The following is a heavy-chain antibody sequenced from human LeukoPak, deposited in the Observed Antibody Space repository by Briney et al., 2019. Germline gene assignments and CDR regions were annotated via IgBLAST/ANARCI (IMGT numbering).Heavy chain of an antibody. V-gene: IGHV4-61*02. D-gene: IGHD5-18*01. CDR1: GGSISSGSYY. J-gene: IGHJ4*02. CDR2: IYTSGST. CDR3: ARGAPEEYSYGFSFYYFDY. Sequence: SETLSLTCTVSGGSISSGSYYWSWIRQPAGKGLEWIGRIYTSGSTNYNPSLKSRVTISVDTSKNQFSLKLSSVTAADTAVYYCARGAPEEYSYGFSFYYFDYWGQETLVTVSS.